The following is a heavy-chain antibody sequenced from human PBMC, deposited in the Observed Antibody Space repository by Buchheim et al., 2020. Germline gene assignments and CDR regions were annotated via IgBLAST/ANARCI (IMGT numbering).Heavy chain of an antibody. V-gene: IGHV1-69*04. J-gene: IGHJ6*02. CDR3: ARAAYCGGDCLLGVGMDV. Sequence: QVQLVQSGAEVKKPGSSVKVSCKASGGTFSSYAISWVRQAPGQGLEWMGRIIPILGIANYAQKFQGRVTITADKSTSTAYMELSSLRSEDAAVYYCARAAYCGGDCLLGVGMDVWGQGTT. D-gene: IGHD2-21*02. CDR2: IIPILGIA. CDR1: GGTFSSYA.